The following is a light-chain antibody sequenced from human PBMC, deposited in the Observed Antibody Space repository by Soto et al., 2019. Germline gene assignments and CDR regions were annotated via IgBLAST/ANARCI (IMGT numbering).Light chain of an antibody. V-gene: IGKV3-20*01. CDR3: QQYGTSRWT. J-gene: IGKJ1*01. Sequence: EIVLTQSPGTLSLSPRERATLSCRASQSVSSSYLAWYQQKPGQAPRLLIYGASSRATGIPDRFSGSASGTHFTLTISRLEPEDFAVYYCQQYGTSRWTCGRGTKADIQ. CDR2: GAS. CDR1: QSVSSSY.